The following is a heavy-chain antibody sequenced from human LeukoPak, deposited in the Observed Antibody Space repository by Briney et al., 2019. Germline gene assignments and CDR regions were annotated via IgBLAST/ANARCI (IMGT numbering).Heavy chain of an antibody. V-gene: IGHV4-34*01. D-gene: IGHD2-2*01. CDR2: INARGDT. Sequence: SETLSLTCAVYGWSFNDYYWNWIRQPPGKGLEWIGEINARGDTNYNPSLKSRVTISDDTSKKQFSLRLTSMIAADTALYYCARGQVPAARGYNWFDPWGQGTLVTVSS. CDR3: ARGQVPAARGYNWFDP. J-gene: IGHJ5*02. CDR1: GWSFNDYY.